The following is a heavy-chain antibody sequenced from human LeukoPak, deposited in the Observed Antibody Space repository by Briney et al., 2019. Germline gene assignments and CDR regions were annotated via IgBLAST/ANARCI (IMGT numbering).Heavy chain of an antibody. CDR1: GFTFSSYW. D-gene: IGHD5-18*01. CDR2: IKQDGSEK. CDR3: ARDRPTWIPISTFDY. J-gene: IGHJ4*02. V-gene: IGHV3-7*01. Sequence: PGGSLRLSCAASGFTFSSYWMSWVRQAPGKGLEWVANIKQDGSEKYYVDSVKGRFTISRDNAKNSLYLQMNSLRAEDTAVYYCARDRPTWIPISTFDYWGQGTLVTVSS.